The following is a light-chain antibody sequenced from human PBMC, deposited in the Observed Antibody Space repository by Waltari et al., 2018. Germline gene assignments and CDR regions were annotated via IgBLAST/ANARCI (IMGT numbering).Light chain of an antibody. CDR3: QQYNNWWT. Sequence: EIVMTQSPATLSVSPGERATLSCRASQSVSSNLAWYQQKPGQAPRLLIYGASTRATGSPARFSGSGCGTEFTLTISSLQSEDFAVYYCQQYNNWWTFGQGTKVEIK. CDR2: GAS. CDR1: QSVSSN. V-gene: IGKV3-15*01. J-gene: IGKJ1*01.